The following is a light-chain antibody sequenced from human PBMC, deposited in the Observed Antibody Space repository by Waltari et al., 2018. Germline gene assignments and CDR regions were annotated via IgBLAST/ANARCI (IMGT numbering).Light chain of an antibody. CDR2: AAS. J-gene: IGKJ4*01. V-gene: IGKV1-39*01. CDR1: KNINKY. Sequence: DIQLTQSPSSLSASVGDRVTITCRASKNINKYLHWYQQKPGKAPKLLIYAASSLQSGVPSRFSGGGSGTDFTLTITSLQPGDFATYYCQQASRTPLTFGGGTKVEI. CDR3: QQASRTPLT.